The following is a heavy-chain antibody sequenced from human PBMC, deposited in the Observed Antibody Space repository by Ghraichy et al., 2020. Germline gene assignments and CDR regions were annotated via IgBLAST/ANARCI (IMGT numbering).Heavy chain of an antibody. CDR2: IYYGRSP. CDR3: ARATELLNWFDP. CDR1: GGSIRSSSYY. D-gene: IGHD1-26*01. Sequence: ESLNISCTVSGGSIRSSSYYWGWIRQPPGRGLEWIGSIYYGRSPYYDPSLESRVTISIDTSRNQLSLKLSSVTAADTAGYYCARATELLNWFDPWGQGTLGTVSS. V-gene: IGHV4-39*07. J-gene: IGHJ5*02.